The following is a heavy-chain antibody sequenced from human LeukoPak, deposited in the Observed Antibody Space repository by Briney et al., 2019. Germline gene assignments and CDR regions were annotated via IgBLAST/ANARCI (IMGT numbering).Heavy chain of an antibody. J-gene: IGHJ5*02. CDR2: IYYSGST. CDR3: ATEGGVLWFGGRGNWFDP. Sequence: SETLSLTCTVSGGYISSSSYYWGWIRQPPGKGLEWIGSIYYSGSTYYNPSLKSRVTISVDTSKNQSSLKLRSVTAADAAVYYCATEGGVLWFGGRGNWFDPWGQGTLVTVSS. D-gene: IGHD3-10*01. V-gene: IGHV4-39*07. CDR1: GGYISSSSYY.